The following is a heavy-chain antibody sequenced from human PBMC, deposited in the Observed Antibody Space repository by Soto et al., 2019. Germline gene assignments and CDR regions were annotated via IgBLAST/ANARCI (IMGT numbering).Heavy chain of an antibody. CDR2: INSDGSST. D-gene: IGHD4-17*01. V-gene: IGHV3-74*03. CDR1: GFDFSNSW. CDR3: ARDKSYALAV. J-gene: IGHJ6*02. Sequence: GGSLRLSCAASGFDFSNSWMHWVRQVPGKGLVWVSHINSDGSSTTYADSVKGRFTISRDNARTTVYLQLDSLRVEDTAVYYCARDKSYALAVWGQGATVTVSS.